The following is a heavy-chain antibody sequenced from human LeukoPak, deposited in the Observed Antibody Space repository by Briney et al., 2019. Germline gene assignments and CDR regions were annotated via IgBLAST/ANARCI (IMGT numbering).Heavy chain of an antibody. J-gene: IGHJ4*02. V-gene: IGHV3-33*01. D-gene: IGHD6-13*01. CDR2: IWYDGSNK. CDR3: ASFSLKGYDY. Sequence: GRPLRLSCAASGFTFSSYGMHWVRQAPGKGLEWVAVIWYDGSNKYYADSVKGRFTISRDNSKNTLYLQMNSLRAEDTAVYYCASFSLKGYDYWGQGTLVTVSS. CDR1: GFTFSSYG.